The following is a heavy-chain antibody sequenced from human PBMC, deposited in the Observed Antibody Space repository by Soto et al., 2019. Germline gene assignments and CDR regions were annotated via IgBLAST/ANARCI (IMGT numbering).Heavy chain of an antibody. CDR3: ATTNWNHNWFDP. CDR1: GGSFSGYY. D-gene: IGHD1-1*01. J-gene: IGHJ5*02. V-gene: IGHV4-34*01. Sequence: QVQLQQWGAGLLKSSETLSLTCAVYGGSFSGYYWSWIRQPPGKGLEGIGEINHRGSTNCNPSLKSRVTISVDTSKNQFSLKLSSVTAADTAVYYCATTNWNHNWFDPWGQGTLVTVSS. CDR2: INHRGST.